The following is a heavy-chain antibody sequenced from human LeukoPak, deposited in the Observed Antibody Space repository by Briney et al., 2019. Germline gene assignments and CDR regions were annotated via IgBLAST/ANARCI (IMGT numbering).Heavy chain of an antibody. D-gene: IGHD6-6*01. Sequence: SVKVSCKASGGTFSSYAISWVRQAPGQGLEWMGGIIPIFGTANYAQKFQGRVTITTDEPTSTAYMELSSLRSEDTAVYYCASLYSSSSGRSDAFDIWGQGTMVTVSS. J-gene: IGHJ3*02. CDR3: ASLYSSSSGRSDAFDI. CDR1: GGTFSSYA. V-gene: IGHV1-69*05. CDR2: IIPIFGTA.